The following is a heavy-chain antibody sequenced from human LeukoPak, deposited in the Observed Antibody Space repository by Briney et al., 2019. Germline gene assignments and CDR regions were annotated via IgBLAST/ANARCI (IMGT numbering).Heavy chain of an antibody. CDR2: IWPGDSDT. J-gene: IGHJ4*02. CDR3: ASTPRYSGSYGSSFDY. D-gene: IGHD1-26*01. CDR1: GYSFTSYW. Sequence: GESLKISCKGSGYSFTSYWIGWVRQMPGKGLEWMGIIWPGDSDTRYSPSFQGQVTISADKSISTAYLQWSSLKASDTAMYYCASTPRYSGSYGSSFDYWGQGTLVTVSS. V-gene: IGHV5-51*01.